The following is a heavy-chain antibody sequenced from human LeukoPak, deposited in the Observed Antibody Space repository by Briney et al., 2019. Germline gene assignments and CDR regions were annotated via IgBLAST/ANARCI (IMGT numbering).Heavy chain of an antibody. V-gene: IGHV3-21*01. CDR2: IERSSTYI. Sequence: NPGGSLRLSCTASGITFRDSSTMEWVRQTPGKGLEWVSSIERSSTYIYYADSVKGRFTISRDNSKNSLYLDMNNLRAEDTAIYYCARCLSPCLAGHYFMDVWGKGTTVTVSS. CDR1: GITFRDSST. J-gene: IGHJ6*03. D-gene: IGHD3-16*01. CDR3: ARCLSPCLAGHYFMDV.